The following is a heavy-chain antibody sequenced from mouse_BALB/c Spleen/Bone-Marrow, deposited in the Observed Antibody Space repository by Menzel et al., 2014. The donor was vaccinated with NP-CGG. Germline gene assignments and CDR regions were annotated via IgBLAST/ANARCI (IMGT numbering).Heavy chain of an antibody. CDR3: TRSRGNWDDFDV. CDR2: INSGSSIT. Sequence: EVQLVESGGGLVQPGGSRKLSCAASGFTFSSFGMHWVRQAPEKGLEWVAYINSGSSITYYADTLKGRFTISRDNPKNTLLLQMTSLRSEDTAIYYCTRSRGNWDDFDVWGAGTTVTVSS. J-gene: IGHJ1*01. V-gene: IGHV5-17*02. CDR1: GFTFSSFG. D-gene: IGHD4-1*01.